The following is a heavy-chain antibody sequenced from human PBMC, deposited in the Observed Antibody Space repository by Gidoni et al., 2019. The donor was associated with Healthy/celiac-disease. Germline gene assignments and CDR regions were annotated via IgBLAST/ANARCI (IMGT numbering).Heavy chain of an antibody. J-gene: IGHJ6*02. CDR2: ISAYNGNT. Sequence: QVQLVQSGAEVKKPGASVKVSCKASGYTFTSYGISWVRQAPGQGSEWMGWISAYNGNTNYAQKLQGRGTMTTDTSTSTVYMELRSLRSDDTAVHYCARFCSSTSCHKPYYYYYGMDVCGQGTTVTVSS. V-gene: IGHV1-18*04. D-gene: IGHD2-2*02. CDR3: ARFCSSTSCHKPYYYYYGMDV. CDR1: GYTFTSYG.